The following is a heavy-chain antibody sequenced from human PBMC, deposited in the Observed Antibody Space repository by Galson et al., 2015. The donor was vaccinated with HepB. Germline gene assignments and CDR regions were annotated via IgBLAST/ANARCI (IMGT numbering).Heavy chain of an antibody. D-gene: IGHD3-22*01. CDR3: ARGGDYYDSSGPFDY. CDR2: INAGNGNT. V-gene: IGHV1-3*01. J-gene: IGHJ4*02. CDR1: GYTFTSYA. Sequence: SVKVSCKASGYTFTSYAMHWVRQAPGQRLEWMGWINAGNGNTKYSQKFQGRVTITRDTSASTAYMELSSLRSEDTAVYYCARGGDYYDSSGPFDYWGQGTLVTVSS.